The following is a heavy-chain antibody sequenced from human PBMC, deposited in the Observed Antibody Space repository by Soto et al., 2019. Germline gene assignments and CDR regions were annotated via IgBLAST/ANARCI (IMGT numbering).Heavy chain of an antibody. V-gene: IGHV3-74*01. J-gene: IGHJ4*02. D-gene: IGHD4-4*01. CDR2: INSDGSDT. CDR3: ARSNYPFYFDY. CDR1: GFTFSSYW. Sequence: GGSLRLSCEASGFTFSSYWMHWVRQAPGKGLVWVSHINSDGSDTTYADSVKGRFTISRDNAKNTLYLQMNSLRAEDTAVYYCARSNYPFYFDYWGQGTPVTVYS.